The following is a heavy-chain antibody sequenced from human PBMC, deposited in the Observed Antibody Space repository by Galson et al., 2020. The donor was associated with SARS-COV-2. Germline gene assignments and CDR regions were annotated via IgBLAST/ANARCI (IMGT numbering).Heavy chain of an antibody. CDR1: GGTISSSSYY. CDR3: ARRRFGYCSGGSCYGFDY. D-gene: IGHD2-15*01. Sequence: SETLSLTCTASGGTISSSSYYWGWIRQPPGQGLEWIGSVCYSGSTYYNPSLKRRVTISVDTSKNQFSLKLSSVTAADTAVYYCARRRFGYCSGGSCYGFDYWGQGTLVTVSS. J-gene: IGHJ4*02. CDR2: VCYSGST. V-gene: IGHV4-39*01.